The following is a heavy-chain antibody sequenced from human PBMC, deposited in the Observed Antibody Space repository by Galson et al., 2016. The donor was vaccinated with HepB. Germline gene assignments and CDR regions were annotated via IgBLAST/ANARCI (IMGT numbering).Heavy chain of an antibody. CDR2: IRDRETGFGV. V-gene: IGHV3-21*01. CDR3: ARGKREWGFDF. D-gene: IGHD2-8*01. J-gene: IGHJ5*01. CDR1: GFSFSSFA. Sequence: SLRLSCAASGFSFSSFALNWVRQAPGKGLEWVASIRDRETGFGVFTADSVRGRLSISRDNAQNTLFLQMNSLRIEDTAVYYCARGKREWGFDFWGQGALVTVSS.